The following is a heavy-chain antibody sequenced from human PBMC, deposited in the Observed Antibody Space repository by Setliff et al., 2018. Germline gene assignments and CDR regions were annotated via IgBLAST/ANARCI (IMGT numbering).Heavy chain of an antibody. Sequence: PGGSLRLSCVASGFTFDDYDMAWVRQAPGKGLEWVGRTRNKGNNYATEYAAPVKGRFTISRDDSKNTLFLQMDSLKSEDTAFYYCTAGIYDSGGCDSWGQGTLVTVSS. CDR1: GFTFDDYD. J-gene: IGHJ4*02. D-gene: IGHD3-22*01. CDR2: TRNKGNNYAT. CDR3: TAGIYDSGGCDS. V-gene: IGHV3-72*01.